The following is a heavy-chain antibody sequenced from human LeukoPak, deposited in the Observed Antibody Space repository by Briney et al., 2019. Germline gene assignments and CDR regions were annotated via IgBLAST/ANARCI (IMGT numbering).Heavy chain of an antibody. V-gene: IGHV3-7*03. J-gene: IGHJ4*02. CDR3: AREGKYSSGRWGDYFDY. Sequence: GGSLRLSCAASRFTLSNYWMSWVRQAPGKGLEWVANIKQDGSETYYVDSVKGRFTISRDNAKNSLSLQMNSLRAEDTAVYYCAREGKYSSGRWGDYFDYWGQGALVTVSS. D-gene: IGHD6-19*01. CDR1: RFTLSNYW. CDR2: IKQDGSET.